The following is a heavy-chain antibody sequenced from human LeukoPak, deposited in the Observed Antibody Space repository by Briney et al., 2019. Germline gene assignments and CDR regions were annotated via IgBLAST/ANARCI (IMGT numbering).Heavy chain of an antibody. CDR2: ISWNSGRL. Sequence: GGSLRLSCAASGFNFHYYAMHWVRQTPGRGLEWVSSISWNSGRLGYADSVKGRFTISRDNAKNSLYLEMNSLRAEDTALYFCAKDIDSSSWYYFDYWGQGTLVTVSS. CDR3: AKDIDSSSWYYFDY. V-gene: IGHV3-9*01. D-gene: IGHD6-13*01. J-gene: IGHJ4*02. CDR1: GFNFHYYA.